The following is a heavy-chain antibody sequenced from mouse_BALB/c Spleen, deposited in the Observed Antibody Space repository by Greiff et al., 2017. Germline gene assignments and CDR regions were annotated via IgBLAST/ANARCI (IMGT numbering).Heavy chain of an antibody. CDR2: ISSGGGST. J-gene: IGHJ2*01. CDR3: ARHGY. Sequence: EVKLMESGGDLVKPGGSLKLSCAASGFTFSSYAMSWVRQTPEKRLEWVAYISSGGGSTYYPDTVKGRFTISRDNAKNTLYLQMSSLKSEDTAMYYCARHGYWGQGTTLTVSS. V-gene: IGHV5-12-1*01. CDR1: GFTFSSYA.